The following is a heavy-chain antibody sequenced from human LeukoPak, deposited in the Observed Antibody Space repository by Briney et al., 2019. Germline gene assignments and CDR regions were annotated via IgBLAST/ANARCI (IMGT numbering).Heavy chain of an antibody. CDR3: ARGRDPYSSGWLYNWFDP. Sequence: SETLSLTCTVSGGSISSSSYYWGWIRQPPGKGLEWIGSIYYSGSTYYNPSLKSRVTISVDTSKNQFSLKLSSVTAADTAVYYCARGRDPYSSGWLYNWFDPWGQGTLVTVSS. J-gene: IGHJ5*02. CDR2: IYYSGST. D-gene: IGHD6-19*01. CDR1: GGSISSSSYY. V-gene: IGHV4-39*07.